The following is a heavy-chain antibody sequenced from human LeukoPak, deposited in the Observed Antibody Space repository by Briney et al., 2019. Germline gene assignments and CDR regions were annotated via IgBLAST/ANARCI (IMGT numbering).Heavy chain of an antibody. V-gene: IGHV3-23*01. CDR2: LSGSGGTT. J-gene: IGHJ4*02. CDR1: GFTFSSYG. Sequence: GGSLRLSCAASGFTFSSYGMSWVRQAPGKGLEWVSGLSGSGGTTYYVDSVKGRFTISRDNSKNTVYLQMNSLRVEDTAVYFCARGLAGDLDFWGQGTLATVSS. CDR3: ARGLAGDLDF. D-gene: IGHD6-19*01.